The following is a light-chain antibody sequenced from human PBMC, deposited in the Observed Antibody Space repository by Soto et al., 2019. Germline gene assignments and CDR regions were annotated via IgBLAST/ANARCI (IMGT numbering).Light chain of an antibody. CDR1: QSVSNNY. Sequence: EIVLTQSPGTLSLSPGGRATLSCRASQSVSNNYLAWYQKTPGQAPRLLIYGATKRAAGIPDRFSGSGSGTDFTLTISRLEPEDFAVYYCQQYGSSGTFGQGTKVDI. CDR2: GAT. V-gene: IGKV3-20*01. CDR3: QQYGSSGT. J-gene: IGKJ1*01.